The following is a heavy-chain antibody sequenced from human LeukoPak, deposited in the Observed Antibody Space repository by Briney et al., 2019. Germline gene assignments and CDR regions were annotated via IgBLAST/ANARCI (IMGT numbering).Heavy chain of an antibody. J-gene: IGHJ4*01. CDR1: GYSFTNHW. D-gene: IGHD5-18*01. V-gene: IGHV5-51*01. CDR2: IYPGDSDT. CDR3: ARTGRYSYGYEFDY. Sequence: GESLKISCKDSGYSFTNHWIGWVRQMPGKGLEWMGIIYPGDSDTRYSPSFQGQVTISADKSISTAYLRWSSLKASDTAMYYCARTGRYSYGYEFDYWGQGTLVTVSS.